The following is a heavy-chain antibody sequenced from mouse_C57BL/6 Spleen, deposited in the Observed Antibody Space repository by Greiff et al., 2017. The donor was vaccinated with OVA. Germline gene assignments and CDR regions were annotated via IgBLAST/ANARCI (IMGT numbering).Heavy chain of an antibody. D-gene: IGHD2-5*01. CDR3: ARVDYSNSPYWYFDV. V-gene: IGHV3-6*01. CDR1: GYSITSGYY. CDR2: ISYDGSN. Sequence: EVKLMESGPGLVKPSQSLSLTCSVTGYSITSGYYWNWIRQFPGNKLEWMGYISYDGSNNYNPSLKNRISITRDTSKNQFFLKLNSVTTEDTATYYCARVDYSNSPYWYFDVWGTGTTVTVSS. J-gene: IGHJ1*03.